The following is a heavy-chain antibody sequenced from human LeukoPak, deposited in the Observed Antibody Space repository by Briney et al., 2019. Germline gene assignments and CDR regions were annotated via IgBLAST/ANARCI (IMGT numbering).Heavy chain of an antibody. CDR1: GFTFSGYS. V-gene: IGHV3-21*05. CDR3: WGRREDAFDI. CDR2: ISAGSDYI. Sequence: GGSLRLSCAASGFTFSGYSMTWVRQAPGKGLEWVSYISAGSDYIYYADSVKGRFTISRDNAKNMLYLQMNSLRAEDTAVYYVWGRREDAFDIWGQGTMVTVSS. D-gene: IGHD3-16*01. J-gene: IGHJ3*02.